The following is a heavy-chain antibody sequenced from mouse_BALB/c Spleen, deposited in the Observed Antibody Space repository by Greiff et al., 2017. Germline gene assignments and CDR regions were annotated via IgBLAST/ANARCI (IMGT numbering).Heavy chain of an antibody. CDR2: IWSGGST. CDR3: ARWGEVRRDYYAMDY. D-gene: IGHD2-14*01. V-gene: IGHV2-2*02. J-gene: IGHJ4*01. CDR1: GFSFTSYG. Sequence: QVQLKESGPGLVQPSQSLSITCTVSGFSFTSYGVHWVRQSPGKGLEWLGVIWSGGSTDYNAAFIYSLSINKDNSNSQVFFKMDSLQANDTAIYYCARWGEVRRDYYAMDYWGQGTSVTVSS.